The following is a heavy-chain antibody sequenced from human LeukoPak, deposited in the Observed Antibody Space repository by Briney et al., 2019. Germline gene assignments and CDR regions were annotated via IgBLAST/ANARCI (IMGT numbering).Heavy chain of an antibody. CDR2: INHSGST. V-gene: IGHV4-34*01. D-gene: IGHD3-16*02. CDR1: GGSFSGYY. J-gene: IGHJ6*02. Sequence: SETLSLTCAVYGGSFSGYYWSWIRQPPGKGLGWIGEINHSGSTNYNPSLKSRVTISVDTSKNQFSLKLSSVTAADTAVYYCARGSREFYRVYGMDVWGRGTTVTVSS. CDR3: ARGSREFYRVYGMDV.